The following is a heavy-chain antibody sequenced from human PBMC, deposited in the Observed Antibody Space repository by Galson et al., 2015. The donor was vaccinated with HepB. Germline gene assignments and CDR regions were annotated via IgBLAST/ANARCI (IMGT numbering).Heavy chain of an antibody. CDR1: GFTFSNAW. Sequence: SLRLSCAASGFTFSNAWMSWVRQAPGKGLEWVGRIKSKTDGGTTDYAAPVKGRFTISRDDSKNTLYLQMNSLKTEDTAVYYCTTEFSVVLFDYWGQGTLVTVSS. D-gene: IGHD4/OR15-4a*01. CDR3: TTEFSVVLFDY. CDR2: IKSKTDGGTT. J-gene: IGHJ4*02. V-gene: IGHV3-15*01.